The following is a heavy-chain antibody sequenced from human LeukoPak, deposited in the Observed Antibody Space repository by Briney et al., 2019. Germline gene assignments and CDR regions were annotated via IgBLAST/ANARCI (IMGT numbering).Heavy chain of an antibody. D-gene: IGHD3-22*01. V-gene: IGHV3-7*01. J-gene: IGHJ4*02. CDR3: ARYVHSSGYFDY. CDR1: GFTFSSYW. CDR2: IKEDGSEK. Sequence: QPGGSLRISCTASGFTFSSYWMTWVRQAPGKGLEWVANIKEDGSEKGYADSVKGRFTISRDNAKNSLYLQMNSLRAEDTAVYYCARYVHSSGYFDYWGQGTLVTVSS.